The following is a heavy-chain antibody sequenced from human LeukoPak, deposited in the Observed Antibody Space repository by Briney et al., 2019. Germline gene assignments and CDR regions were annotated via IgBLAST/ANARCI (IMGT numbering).Heavy chain of an antibody. D-gene: IGHD2-2*01. V-gene: IGHV5-51*01. CDR3: ARQESGYCSSTSCYHNWFDP. J-gene: IGHJ5*02. CDR1: GYSFTSYW. CDR2: IYPGDSDT. Sequence: GESLKISCKGSGYSFTSYWIGWVRQMPGKGLEWMGNIYPGDSDTRYSPSFQGQVTISADKSISTAYLQWSSLKASDTAMYYCARQESGYCSSTSCYHNWFDPWGQGTLVTVSS.